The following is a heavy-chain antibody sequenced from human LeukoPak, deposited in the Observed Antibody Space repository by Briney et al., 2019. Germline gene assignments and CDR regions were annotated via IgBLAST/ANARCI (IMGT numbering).Heavy chain of an antibody. V-gene: IGHV1-3*03. CDR1: GYTFTSYA. CDR3: ARDGKSDYYYYMDV. Sequence: ASVKVSCKASGYTFTSYAMHWVRQAPGQRLEWMGWINAGNGNTKYSQEFQGGVTITRDTSASTAYMELSSLRSEDMAVYYCARDGKSDYYYYMDVWGKGTTVTVSS. CDR2: INAGNGNT. J-gene: IGHJ6*03. D-gene: IGHD1-26*01.